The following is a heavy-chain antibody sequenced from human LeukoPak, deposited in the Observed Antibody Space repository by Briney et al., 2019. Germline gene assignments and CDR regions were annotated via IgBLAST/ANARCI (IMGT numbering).Heavy chain of an antibody. Sequence: SETLSLTCAVYGGPFRGFFWSWIRHAPGKGLEWIGEVSHSGSSNYNPSLKSRINISLDTSKSQFSLRLTSVTAADTAVYYCARGIFYGGRNQYIWLDLWGQGTLVTVSS. CDR3: ARGIFYGGRNQYIWLDL. J-gene: IGHJ5*02. CDR1: GGPFRGFF. CDR2: VSHSGSS. V-gene: IGHV4-34*01. D-gene: IGHD4-23*01.